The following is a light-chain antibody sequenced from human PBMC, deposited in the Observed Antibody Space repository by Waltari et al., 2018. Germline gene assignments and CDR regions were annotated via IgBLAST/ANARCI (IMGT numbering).Light chain of an antibody. CDR1: QDIANY. CDR2: DAS. V-gene: IGKV1-33*01. CDR3: QQYDHMPIT. J-gene: IGKJ5*01. Sequence: DTQMTQSPPSLSASVGDRVTITYQASQDIANYLGWYQKKPGKAPKLLIYDASTLATGVPSRFSGRGSGTDFTLIITGLQPEDVATYYCQQYDHMPITFGQGTRAEIE.